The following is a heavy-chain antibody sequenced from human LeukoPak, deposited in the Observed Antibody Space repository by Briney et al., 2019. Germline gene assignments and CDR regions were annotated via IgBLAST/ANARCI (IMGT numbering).Heavy chain of an antibody. CDR2: IYPGDSDT. CDR3: ARQGDVLSAHTTGYGMDV. D-gene: IGHD2-8*01. Sequence: KRGESLKISCKGSGYSFTSYWIGWVRQMPGKGLEWMGIIYPGDSDTRYSPSFQGQVTISADKSISTAYLQWSSLKASDTAMYYCARQGDVLSAHTTGYGMDVWGQGTTVTVSS. CDR1: GYSFTSYW. V-gene: IGHV5-51*01. J-gene: IGHJ6*02.